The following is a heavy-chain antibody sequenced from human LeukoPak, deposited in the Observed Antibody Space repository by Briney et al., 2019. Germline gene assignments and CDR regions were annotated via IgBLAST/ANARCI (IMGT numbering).Heavy chain of an antibody. CDR3: ARVFDS. V-gene: IGHV4-39*07. J-gene: IGHJ4*02. Sequence: TSETLSLTCTVSGGSVYTSDYYWGWVRQPPGKGPEWIGDIFYTGKTSYNPSLKSRVSISIDTSKNQFSLKLTSVTAADTAVYYCARVFDSWGQGTLVTVSS. CDR2: IFYTGKT. CDR1: GGSVYTSDYY.